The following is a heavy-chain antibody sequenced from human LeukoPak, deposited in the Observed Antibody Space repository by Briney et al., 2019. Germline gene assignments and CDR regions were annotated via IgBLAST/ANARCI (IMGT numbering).Heavy chain of an antibody. CDR1: GGSFSNFG. CDR2: ILPVSNTA. D-gene: IGHD3-22*01. CDR3: ARADRYYYDSSGPLGP. J-gene: IGHJ5*02. Sequence: GASVKVSCKASGGSFSNFGISWVRQAPGQGLEWMGGILPVSNTANNAQNFQGRVTFTADTPTGTAYMELSSLRSEDTAVYYCARADRYYYDSSGPLGPWGQGTLVTVS. V-gene: IGHV1-69*06.